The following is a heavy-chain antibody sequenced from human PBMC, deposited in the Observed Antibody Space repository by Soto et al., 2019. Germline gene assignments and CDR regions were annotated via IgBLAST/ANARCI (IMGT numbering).Heavy chain of an antibody. V-gene: IGHV4-39*01. D-gene: IGHD3-10*01. CDR2: IHYSGST. CDR3: ARGITMVRGVTLYYYYMDV. J-gene: IGHJ6*03. CDR1: GDSISSSSYY. Sequence: QLLASGPGLVKPSETLSLTCTVSGDSISSSSYYWGWIRQPPGKGLEWIATIHYSGSTFYNPSLKSRVTISVDTSKNQFSLKLSSVTAADTAVYYCARGITMVRGVTLYYYYMDVWGKGTTVTVSS.